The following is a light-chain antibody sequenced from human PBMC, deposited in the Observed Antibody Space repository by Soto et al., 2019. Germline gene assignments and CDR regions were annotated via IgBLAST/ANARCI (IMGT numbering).Light chain of an antibody. Sequence: EIVLTQSPDTLSLSPGERATLSCRASQSVRSGRLAWYQQKPGQAPRLVIYDTSTRATGIPARFSGSGSGTEFTLTISSLQSEDFAVYYCQQYNTWTSITFGQGTRLEIK. J-gene: IGKJ5*01. CDR2: DTS. CDR3: QQYNTWTSIT. V-gene: IGKV3-15*01. CDR1: QSVRSG.